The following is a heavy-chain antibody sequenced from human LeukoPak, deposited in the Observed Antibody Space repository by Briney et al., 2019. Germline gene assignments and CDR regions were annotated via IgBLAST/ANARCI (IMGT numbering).Heavy chain of an antibody. V-gene: IGHV1-18*01. D-gene: IGHD3-22*01. CDR1: GYTFTSYG. Sequence: ASVKVSCKASGYTFTSYGISWVRQAPGQGLEWMGWISAYNGNTNYAQKLQGRVTMTTDTSTSTAYMELRSLRSDDTAVYYCARDRYYYDSSGADNFDYWGQGTLVTVSS. J-gene: IGHJ4*02. CDR2: ISAYNGNT. CDR3: ARDRYYYDSSGADNFDY.